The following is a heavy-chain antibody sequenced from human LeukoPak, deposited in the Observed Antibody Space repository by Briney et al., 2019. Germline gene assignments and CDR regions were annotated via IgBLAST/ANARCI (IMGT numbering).Heavy chain of an antibody. V-gene: IGHV3-23*01. CDR2: ISGSAGST. CDR3: AREGDEMATTQNPPSYWYFDL. CDR1: GLAFSRYA. D-gene: IGHD5-24*01. Sequence: PGGSLRLSCAASGLAFSRYAMNWVRQAPGKGLEWVSGISGSAGSTYYADSVKGRFSISRDNSKNTLYLQMNSLRVEDTAVYYCAREGDEMATTQNPPSYWYFDLWGRGTLVTVSS. J-gene: IGHJ2*01.